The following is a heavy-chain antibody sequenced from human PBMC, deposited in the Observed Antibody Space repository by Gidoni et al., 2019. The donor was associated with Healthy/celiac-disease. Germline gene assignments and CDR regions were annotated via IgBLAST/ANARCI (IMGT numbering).Heavy chain of an antibody. CDR2: INPSGST. Sequence: QVPLQQWGAGLEKPAETLSLTCAVDGGSCRGYYCSWIRQPPGKGLAWIGEINPSGSTNYNPSLKSRVTISVDTAKYQFSLKLSSVTAADTAVYYCARRPYGSGSYYHAWGQGTLVTVSS. CDR3: ARRPYGSGSYYHA. D-gene: IGHD3-10*01. V-gene: IGHV4-34*01. J-gene: IGHJ5*02. CDR1: GGSCRGYY.